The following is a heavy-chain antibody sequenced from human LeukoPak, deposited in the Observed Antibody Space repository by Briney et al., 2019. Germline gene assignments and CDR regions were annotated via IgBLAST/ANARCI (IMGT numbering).Heavy chain of an antibody. V-gene: IGHV3-21*04. CDR2: ISSSSSYI. CDR3: AKRRYDSSGHFDS. CDR1: GFTFASLG. Sequence: PGGSLRLSCTTSGFTFASLGMHWVRQAPGKGLEWVSSISSSSSYIYYADSVKGRFTISKDNSKNTLYTRMSSLRAEDTALYYCAKRRYDSSGHFDSWGQGTLVTVSS. D-gene: IGHD3-22*01. J-gene: IGHJ4*02.